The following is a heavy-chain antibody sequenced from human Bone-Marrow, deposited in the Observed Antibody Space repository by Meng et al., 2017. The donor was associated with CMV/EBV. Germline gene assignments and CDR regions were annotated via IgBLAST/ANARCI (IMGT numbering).Heavy chain of an antibody. CDR2: MNLNSVNT. CDR3: ARDLGGLNDQLQYNWFDP. J-gene: IGHJ5*02. V-gene: IGHV1-8*01. D-gene: IGHD2-2*01. CDR1: GYTFTNYD. Sequence: ASVKVSCKASGYTFTNYDINWVRQATGQGLEWMGWMNLNSVNTGYTQKFQGRVTMTRNTPITTAYMELSSLRSEDTAVYYCARDLGGLNDQLQYNWFDPWGQGTLVTVSS.